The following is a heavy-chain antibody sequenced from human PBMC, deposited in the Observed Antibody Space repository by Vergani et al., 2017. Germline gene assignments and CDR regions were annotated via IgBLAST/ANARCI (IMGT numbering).Heavy chain of an antibody. D-gene: IGHD6-19*01. CDR1: GGSITSSSYY. V-gene: IGHV4-61*05. J-gene: IGHJ5*02. CDR2: IHYSENT. CDR3: ASDTHSGQRADR. Sequence: QLHLQESGPGLVKPSETLSLTCTVSGGSITSSSYYWGWIRQPPGKGLEWIGSIHYSENTNYNPSLKTRVTISVDTSKNQFSLTLTSVTAADTAVYYCASDTHSGQRADRWVQGILVTVTS.